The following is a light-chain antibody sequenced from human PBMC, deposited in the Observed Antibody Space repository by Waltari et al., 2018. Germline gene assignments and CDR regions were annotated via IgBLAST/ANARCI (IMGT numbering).Light chain of an antibody. CDR2: GPS. Sequence: QSVLTQPPSVSGAPGQRVSISCTGSGSNLGAGYDVLWDQQLPGKAPKLLIYGPSHRPPGGPYRFCGSQAGPSASLARTALQAEDEAEYYCQSYDTSLSVVFGGGTKLTVL. CDR3: QSYDTSLSVV. CDR1: GSNLGAGYD. V-gene: IGLV1-40*01. J-gene: IGLJ2*01.